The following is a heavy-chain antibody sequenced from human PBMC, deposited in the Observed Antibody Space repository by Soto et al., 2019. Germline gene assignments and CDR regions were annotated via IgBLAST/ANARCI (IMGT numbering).Heavy chain of an antibody. Sequence: QVQLQESGPGLVRPSETLSLTCTVPNDSITTYYWSWIRQPPGKGLEWIGYMFYSGDTNYNPSLKSRLTVSMDTSTKQFSLNLRSVIAADTAIYYCARASYYSGRWGYFDFWDQGTLVTVSS. CDR2: MFYSGDT. CDR3: ARASYYSGRWGYFDF. J-gene: IGHJ4*02. CDR1: NDSITTYY. V-gene: IGHV4-59*13. D-gene: IGHD6-19*01.